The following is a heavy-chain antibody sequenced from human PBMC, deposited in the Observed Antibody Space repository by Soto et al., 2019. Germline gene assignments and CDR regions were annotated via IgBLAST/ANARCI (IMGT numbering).Heavy chain of an antibody. CDR1: GFTFSSYG. CDR2: ISYDGSNK. V-gene: IGHV3-30*18. Sequence: GSLRLSCAASGFTFSSYGMHWVRQAPGKGLEWVAVISYDGSNKYYADSVKGRFTISRDNSKNTLYLQMNSLRAEDTAVYYCAKGMATADYWGQGTLVTVSS. J-gene: IGHJ4*02. D-gene: IGHD5-18*01. CDR3: AKGMATADY.